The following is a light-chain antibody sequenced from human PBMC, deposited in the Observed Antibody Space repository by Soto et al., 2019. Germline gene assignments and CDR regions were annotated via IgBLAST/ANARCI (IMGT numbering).Light chain of an antibody. CDR2: KAS. J-gene: IGKJ1*01. CDR1: QSISSW. Sequence: IQMTQSPSILSASLGERVTITCGASQSISSWLAWYQQKPGKAPKLLIYKASGLESGVPSRFSGSGSGTDFTLTISSLQPDDFATYYCQQYHIYSGTFGQGTKVDI. V-gene: IGKV1-5*03. CDR3: QQYHIYSGT.